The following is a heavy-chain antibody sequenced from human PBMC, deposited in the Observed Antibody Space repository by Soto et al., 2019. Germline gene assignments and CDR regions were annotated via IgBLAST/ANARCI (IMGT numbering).Heavy chain of an antibody. J-gene: IGHJ5*02. V-gene: IGHV1-8*01. Sequence: QVQLVQSGAEVKKPGASVKVSCKASGYTFTSYDINWVRQATGQGLEWMGWMNPNSGNTGYAQKFQGRVTMTRNTXXSTAYMELSSMRSEDTAVYYCLEYSSSWGWDWFDPWGQGTLVTVSS. CDR1: GYTFTSYD. CDR3: LEYSSSWGWDWFDP. D-gene: IGHD6-13*01. CDR2: MNPNSGNT.